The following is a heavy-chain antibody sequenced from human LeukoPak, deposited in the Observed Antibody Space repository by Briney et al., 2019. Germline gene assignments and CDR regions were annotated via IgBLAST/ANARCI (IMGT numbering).Heavy chain of an antibody. CDR2: ISSSSSYI. CDR3: ARVSSRGYGRIDY. J-gene: IGHJ4*02. Sequence: PGGSLRLSCAASGFTFSSYSMNWVRQAPGKGLEWVSSISSSSSYIYYADSVKGRFTISRDNAKNSLYLQMNSLRAEDTAVYYCARVSSRGYGRIDYWGQGTLVTVSS. D-gene: IGHD5-12*01. V-gene: IGHV3-21*01. CDR1: GFTFSSYS.